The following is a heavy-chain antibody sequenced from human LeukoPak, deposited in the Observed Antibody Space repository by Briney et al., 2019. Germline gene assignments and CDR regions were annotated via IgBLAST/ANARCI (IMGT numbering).Heavy chain of an antibody. CDR1: GLSFTNAW. CDR2: VKNKVDGGTV. J-gene: IGHJ4*02. CDR3: TTDPGDYEIY. D-gene: IGHD4-17*01. V-gene: IGHV3-15*01. Sequence: GALRLSCVASGLSFTNAWMSWVRQAPGKGLEWVGRVKNKVDGGTVDYAAPVKGRFTISRDDSKNTLFLHMNSLKTEDTAVYYCTTDPGDYEIYWGQGTLVTVSS.